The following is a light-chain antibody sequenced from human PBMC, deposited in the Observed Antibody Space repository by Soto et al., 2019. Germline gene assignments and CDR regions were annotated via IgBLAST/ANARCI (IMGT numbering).Light chain of an antibody. CDR2: RNN. CDR3: AAWDDSLRGAV. Sequence: QSVLTQPPSASGTPGQRVTISCSGSSSNIGGNYVYWYQQLPGTAPKLLIYRNNQRPSGVPDRFSGSKSGTSASLDISGLRSEDEADYYCAAWDDSLRGAVFGGGTQLTVL. V-gene: IGLV1-47*01. J-gene: IGLJ7*01. CDR1: SSNIGGNY.